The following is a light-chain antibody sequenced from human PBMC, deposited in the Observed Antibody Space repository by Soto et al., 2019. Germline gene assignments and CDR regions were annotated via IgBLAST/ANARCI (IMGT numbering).Light chain of an antibody. V-gene: IGKV3-20*01. Sequence: EIVLTQSPATLSLSPGDRATLSCRASQSVTSSLAWFQQKPGQAPRLLIYGVSNRATGIPDRFSGSGSGTDFILTISRLEPEDFALYYCGQFVSSPPRTFGQGTKVDIK. J-gene: IGKJ1*01. CDR1: QSVTSS. CDR3: GQFVSSPPRT. CDR2: GVS.